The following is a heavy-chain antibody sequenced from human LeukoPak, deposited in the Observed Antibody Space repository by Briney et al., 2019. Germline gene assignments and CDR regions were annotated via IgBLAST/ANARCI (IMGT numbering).Heavy chain of an antibody. J-gene: IGHJ2*01. CDR2: IYESGSI. D-gene: IGHD3-22*01. Sequence: SETLSLTCSVSGYYLSSGYYWGWIRPPPGNGLEWIGTIYESGSIYYNPSLKSRVIISVDMSKNQFSLKLTSVTAADTAVYYCARSNYDSGGYYPGNFDLWGRGTLVTVSS. CDR1: GYYLSSGYY. CDR3: ARSNYDSGGYYPGNFDL. V-gene: IGHV4-38-2*02.